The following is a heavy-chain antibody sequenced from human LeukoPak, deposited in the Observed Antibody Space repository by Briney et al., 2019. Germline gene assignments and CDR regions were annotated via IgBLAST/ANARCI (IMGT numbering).Heavy chain of an antibody. V-gene: IGHV4-59*01. Sequence: SETLSLTCTVSGGSISSYYWSWIRQPPGKGLEWIGYIYYGGSTNYNPSLKSRVTISVDTSKNQFSLKLSSVTAADTAVYYCARGYCSGGSCLSDYWGQGTLVTVSS. CDR3: ARGYCSGGSCLSDY. CDR2: IYYGGST. CDR1: GGSISSYY. J-gene: IGHJ4*02. D-gene: IGHD2-15*01.